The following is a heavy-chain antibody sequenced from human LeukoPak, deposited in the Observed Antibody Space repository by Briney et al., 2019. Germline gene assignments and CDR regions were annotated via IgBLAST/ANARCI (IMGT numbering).Heavy chain of an antibody. J-gene: IGHJ4*02. CDR1: GYTFTSYD. Sequence: GASVKVSCKASGYTFTSYDINWVRQATGQGLEWMGWMNPNSGNTGYAQKFQGRVTMTRNTSISTAYMELSSLRSDDTAVYYCARGAYDYGDYADYWGQGTLVTVSS. D-gene: IGHD4-17*01. CDR3: ARGAYDYGDYADY. CDR2: MNPNSGNT. V-gene: IGHV1-8*01.